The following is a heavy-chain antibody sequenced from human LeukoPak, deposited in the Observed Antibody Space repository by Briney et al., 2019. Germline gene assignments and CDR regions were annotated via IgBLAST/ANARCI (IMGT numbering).Heavy chain of an antibody. V-gene: IGHV4-34*01. D-gene: IGHD3-3*01. CDR1: GGSFSGYY. J-gene: IGHJ6*03. CDR2: IYHSGST. Sequence: SETLSLTCAVYGGSFSGYYWSWIRQPPGKGLEWIGYIYHSGSTYYNPSLKSRVTISVDTSKNQFSLKLSSVTAADTAVYYCARESTAYYDFWSGSPDYYYYMDVWGKGTTVTVSS. CDR3: ARESTAYYDFWSGSPDYYYYMDV.